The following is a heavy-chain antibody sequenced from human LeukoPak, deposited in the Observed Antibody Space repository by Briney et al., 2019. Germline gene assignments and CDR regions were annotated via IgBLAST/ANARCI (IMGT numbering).Heavy chain of an antibody. Sequence: GGSLRLSCAASGFTFSSYAMSWVRQAPGKGLEWVSVISGSGDSTYYADSVKGRFTISRDNSKNTLYLQMNSLRPEDTAVYYCAKDGAGSWFGEATWGQGTLVTVSS. CDR2: ISGSGDST. J-gene: IGHJ5*02. CDR3: AKDGAGSWFGEAT. D-gene: IGHD6-13*01. CDR1: GFTFSSYA. V-gene: IGHV3-23*01.